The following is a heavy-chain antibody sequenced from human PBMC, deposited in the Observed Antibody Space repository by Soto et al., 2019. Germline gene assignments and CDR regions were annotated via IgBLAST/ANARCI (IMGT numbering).Heavy chain of an antibody. V-gene: IGHV3-53*01. D-gene: IGHD3-16*01. Sequence: PGGSLRLSCAASGFTVSRSYMTWVRQAPGKGLEWVSTIYSGGGTYYTDSVKGRFTIFRDNFKNTLYLHMNSLRAEDSAVYYCARAVWNDSLPTSWGQGTLVTVSS. CDR1: GFTVSRSY. CDR3: ARAVWNDSLPTS. J-gene: IGHJ4*02. CDR2: IYSGGGT.